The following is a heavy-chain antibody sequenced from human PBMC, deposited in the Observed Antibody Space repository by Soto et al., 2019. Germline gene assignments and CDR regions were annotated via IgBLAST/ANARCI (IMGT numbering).Heavy chain of an antibody. CDR2: IYYSGST. J-gene: IGHJ5*02. V-gene: IGHV4-59*08. CDR3: ARHVLMAARPRGGQSWFDP. D-gene: IGHD6-6*01. Sequence: PSETLSLTCTVSGGSISSYYWSWIRQPPGKGLEWIGYIYYSGSTNYNPSLKSRVTISVDTSKNQFSLKLSSVTAADTAVYYCARHVLMAARPRGGQSWFDPWGQGTLVTVS. CDR1: GGSISSYY.